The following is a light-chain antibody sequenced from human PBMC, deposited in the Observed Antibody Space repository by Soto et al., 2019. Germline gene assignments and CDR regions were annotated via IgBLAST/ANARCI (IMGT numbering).Light chain of an antibody. CDR2: RNN. J-gene: IGLJ1*01. V-gene: IGLV1-47*01. Sequence: QSVLTQPPSASGTPGQRVTISCSGSSSNIGSNYVYWYQQLPGTAPKLLIYRNNQRPSGVPDRFSGSKSGTSASLAISGLRSEDEADYDCAAWDDSLSGLYVFGTGTKLTVL. CDR3: AAWDDSLSGLYV. CDR1: SSNIGSNY.